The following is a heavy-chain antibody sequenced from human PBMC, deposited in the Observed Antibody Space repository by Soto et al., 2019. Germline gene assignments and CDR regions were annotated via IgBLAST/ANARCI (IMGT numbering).Heavy chain of an antibody. D-gene: IGHD2-8*01. CDR3: ARLIGNSWLDS. J-gene: IGHJ5*01. V-gene: IGHV6-1*01. CDR2: TYYRSTWSY. Sequence: QVQLQQSGPGLVKPSQTLSLTCAISGDSVSTNSATWDWIRQSPSRGLEWLGRTYYRSTWSYDYAASVQGLITITPDTSNNQLSLHLNSVTPDDTAVYYCARLIGNSWLDSWGQGTLVTVSS. CDR1: GDSVSTNSAT.